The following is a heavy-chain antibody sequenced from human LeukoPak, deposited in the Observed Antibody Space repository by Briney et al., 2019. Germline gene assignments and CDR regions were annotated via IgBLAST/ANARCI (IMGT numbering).Heavy chain of an antibody. J-gene: IGHJ4*02. CDR2: ISNSGHNV. D-gene: IGHD5-18*01. CDR1: GFTFSSYE. Sequence: QPGESLKLSCAASGFTFSSYEMTWVRQAPGKGLEYISYISNSGHNVYYADSVKGRFTISRDNAKSSLYLQVDSLRAEDTAVYYCARDQGKYSHGQLDYWGQGILVTVSA. CDR3: ARDQGKYSHGQLDY. V-gene: IGHV3-48*03.